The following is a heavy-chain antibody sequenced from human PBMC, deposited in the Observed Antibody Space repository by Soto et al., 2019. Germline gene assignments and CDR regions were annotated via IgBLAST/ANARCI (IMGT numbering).Heavy chain of an antibody. CDR2: INTNSGGV. J-gene: IGHJ4*02. CDR1: GYIFTGYF. V-gene: IGHV1-2*02. Sequence: QVQLVQSGAEVKNPGASVKVSCKASGYIFTGYFIHWVRQAPGQGLEWMGWINTNSGGVKYVEKFQGRGSVTRDTSISTVYMELSGLRFDDTAVYYCARDRRENRGYIWGQGTLVTVSS. CDR3: ARDRRENRGYI. D-gene: IGHD6-25*01.